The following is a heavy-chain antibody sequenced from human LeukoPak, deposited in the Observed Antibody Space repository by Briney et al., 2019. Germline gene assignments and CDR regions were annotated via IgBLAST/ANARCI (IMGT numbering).Heavy chain of an antibody. J-gene: IGHJ4*02. Sequence: SETLSLTCTVSGGSISSGSYYWSWIRQPAGKGLEWIGRIYTSGSTNYNPSLKSRVTISVDTSKNQFSLKLSSVTAADTAVCYCARDDDYGDYWGQGTLVTVSS. CDR1: GGSISSGSYY. CDR3: ARDDDYGDY. V-gene: IGHV4-61*02. CDR2: IYTSGST.